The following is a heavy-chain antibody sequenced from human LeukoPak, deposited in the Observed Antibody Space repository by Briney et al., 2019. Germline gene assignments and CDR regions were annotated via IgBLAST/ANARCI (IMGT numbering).Heavy chain of an antibody. V-gene: IGHV3-9*01. CDR1: GFTFDVYA. Sequence: GGSLSLSCAASGFTFDVYATHWDRHAPGNGLEWDSGIRWNGGSTTYAASVKGRFTIYRDNAKNSLYLQMNSLRAEDTALYYCAKDRDSGTMVRGVIIKTSYYYYYGMDVWGQGTTVTVSS. J-gene: IGHJ6*02. CDR2: IRWNGGST. CDR3: AKDRDSGTMVRGVIIKTSYYYYYGMDV. D-gene: IGHD3-10*01.